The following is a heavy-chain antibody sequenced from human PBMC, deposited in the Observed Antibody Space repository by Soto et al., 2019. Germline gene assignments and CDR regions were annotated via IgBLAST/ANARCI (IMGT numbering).Heavy chain of an antibody. CDR2: ISSSGGTR. Sequence: EVQLVESGGDLVQPGGSLRLSCAASGFTLSNYEMNWVRQAPGKGLEWLAYISSSGGTRYYADSVQGPFTISRDDAKNSLFLQMNGLRAEDTAVYYCARGKMTVTPVLFYYYAMDVWGQGTTVTVSS. J-gene: IGHJ6*02. V-gene: IGHV3-48*03. CDR1: GFTLSNYE. CDR3: ARGKMTVTPVLFYYYAMDV. D-gene: IGHD4-17*01.